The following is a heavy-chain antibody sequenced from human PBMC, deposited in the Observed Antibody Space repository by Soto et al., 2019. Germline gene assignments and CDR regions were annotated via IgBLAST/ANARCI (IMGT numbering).Heavy chain of an antibody. D-gene: IGHD6-13*01. V-gene: IGHV3-23*01. Sequence: GGSLRLSCAASGFTFSSYAMSWVRQAPGKGLEWVSAISGSGGSTYYADSVKGRFTISRDNSKNTLYLQMNSLRAEDAAVYYCAKGPTTAAAASDAFDIWGQGTMVTVSS. J-gene: IGHJ3*02. CDR1: GFTFSSYA. CDR2: ISGSGGST. CDR3: AKGPTTAAAASDAFDI.